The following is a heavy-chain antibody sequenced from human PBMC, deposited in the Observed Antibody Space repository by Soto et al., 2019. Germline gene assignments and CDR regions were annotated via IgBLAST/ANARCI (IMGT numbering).Heavy chain of an antibody. J-gene: IGHJ6*02. CDR2: ISYDGSNK. V-gene: IGHV3-30-3*01. Sequence: GGSLRLSCAASGFTFSSYAMHWVRQAPGKGLVWVAVISYDGSNKYYADSVKGRFTISRDNSKNTLYLQMISLRAEDTAVYYCARDYYRFNSGYGFSMDVWGQGTTVTVSS. CDR1: GFTFSSYA. D-gene: IGHD5-12*01. CDR3: ARDYYRFNSGYGFSMDV.